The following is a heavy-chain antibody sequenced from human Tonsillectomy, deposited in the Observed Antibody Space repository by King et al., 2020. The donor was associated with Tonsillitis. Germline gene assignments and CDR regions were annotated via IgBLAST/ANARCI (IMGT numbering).Heavy chain of an antibody. V-gene: IGHV3-30*18. D-gene: IGHD6-25*01. CDR3: AKGASSSGGDYYYMDV. CDR1: GFTFSSSC. Sequence: VQLVESGGGVVQPGRSLRLSCAASGFTFSSSCMHWVRQAPGKGLEWVAVISYDGSNKYYADSVKGRFTISRDNYKNTLYLQMNSLRAEDTTVYYCAKGASSSGGDYYYMDVWGKGTTVTVSS. CDR2: ISYDGSNK. J-gene: IGHJ6*03.